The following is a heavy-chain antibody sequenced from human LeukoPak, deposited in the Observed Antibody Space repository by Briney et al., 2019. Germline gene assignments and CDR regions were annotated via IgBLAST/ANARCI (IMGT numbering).Heavy chain of an antibody. D-gene: IGHD3-9*01. CDR3: ARGTPILTGYPSLDY. J-gene: IGHJ4*02. V-gene: IGHV4-30-2*01. Sequence: SQTLSLTCAVSGGSISSGGYSWSWIRQPPGKGLEWTGYIYHSGSTYYNPSLKSRVTISVDRSKNQFSLKLSSVTAADTAVYYCARGTPILTGYPSLDYWGQGTLVTVSS. CDR2: IYHSGST. CDR1: GGSISSGGYS.